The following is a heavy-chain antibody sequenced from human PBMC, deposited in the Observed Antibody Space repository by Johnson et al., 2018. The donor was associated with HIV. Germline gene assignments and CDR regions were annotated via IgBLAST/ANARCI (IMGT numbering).Heavy chain of an antibody. V-gene: IGHV3-23*04. CDR1: GLTSSSYA. J-gene: IGHJ3*02. CDR3: AKDVLRFLESRLNAFDI. D-gene: IGHD3-3*01. Sequence: VQLVESGGGLVQPGGSLRLSCAASGLTSSSYAMSWVRQASGKGLEWVSAISGSGGSTYYADSVKGRFTISRDNSKNTLYLQMNSLRAEDTAVYYCAKDVLRFLESRLNAFDIWGQGTMVTVSS. CDR2: ISGSGGST.